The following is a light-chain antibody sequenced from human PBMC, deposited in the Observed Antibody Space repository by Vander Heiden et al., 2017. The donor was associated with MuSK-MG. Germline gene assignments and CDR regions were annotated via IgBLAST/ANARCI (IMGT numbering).Light chain of an antibody. Sequence: SALTQPAPVSGSPGPAITISCTGTSSDVGGDNYVSWYQQHPAKPTKLMLYDVSKRPAGVASRFSGSKSGNTASLTISGRKAEEEADYYCSSDTSSSTVVFGGGTKLTVL. CDR1: SSDVGGDNY. CDR3: SSDTSSSTVV. CDR2: DVS. J-gene: IGLJ2*01. V-gene: IGLV2-14*01.